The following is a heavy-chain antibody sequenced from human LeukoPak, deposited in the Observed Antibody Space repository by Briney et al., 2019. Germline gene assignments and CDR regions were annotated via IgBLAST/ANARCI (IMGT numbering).Heavy chain of an antibody. D-gene: IGHD1-1*01. Sequence: SETLSLTCTVSGYSISSGYYWGWIRQTPGKGLEWIGYIHNSGSTKYNPSLKSSVSISVDTSKNQFSLKVNSVTAADTAVYYCARGGGWGNWNDAVDYWGQGTLVTVSS. J-gene: IGHJ4*02. V-gene: IGHV4-61*01. CDR1: GYSISSGYY. CDR2: IHNSGST. CDR3: ARGGGWGNWNDAVDY.